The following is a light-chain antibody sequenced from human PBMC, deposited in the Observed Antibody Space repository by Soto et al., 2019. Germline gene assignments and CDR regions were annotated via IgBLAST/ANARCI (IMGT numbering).Light chain of an antibody. Sequence: NSSNIGDNYVSWYQHLPGTAPKLLIYETNKRPSGIPDRFSGSKSGTSATLGITGLQTGDEADYYCGTWDLSLGSDVFGTGTKVTVL. CDR2: ETN. J-gene: IGLJ1*01. CDR1: SSNIGDNY. V-gene: IGLV1-51*02. CDR3: GTWDLSLGSDV.